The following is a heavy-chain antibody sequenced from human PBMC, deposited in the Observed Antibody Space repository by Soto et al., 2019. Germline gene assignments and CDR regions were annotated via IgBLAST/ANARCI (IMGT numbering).Heavy chain of an antibody. CDR2: VYHSGST. CDR3: AREADPGPSEFDP. Sequence: ETLSLTCAVSGGSISSSNWWSWVRQPPGKGLEWIGEVYHSGSTNYNPSLKSRVTISVDKSKNQFSLKLSSVTAADTAVYYCAREADPGPSEFDPWGQGTLVTVSS. D-gene: IGHD6-13*01. J-gene: IGHJ5*02. CDR1: GGSISSSNW. V-gene: IGHV4-4*02.